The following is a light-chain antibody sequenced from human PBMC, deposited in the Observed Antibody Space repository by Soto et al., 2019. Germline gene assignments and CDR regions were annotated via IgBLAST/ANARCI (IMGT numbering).Light chain of an antibody. CDR1: SSDVGGYNY. Sequence: QSVLTQPASVSGSPGQSITISCTGTSSDVGGYNYVSWYQQHPGKAPKPMIYDVSNRPSGLSNRFAGPKSGNTASLPLSGLQAEDEADYYCSSYTSSSPLDVFGTGTKLTVL. CDR3: SSYTSSSPLDV. CDR2: DVS. V-gene: IGLV2-14*01. J-gene: IGLJ1*01.